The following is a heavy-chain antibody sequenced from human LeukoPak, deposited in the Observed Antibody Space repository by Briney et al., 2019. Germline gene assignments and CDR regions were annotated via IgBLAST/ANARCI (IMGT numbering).Heavy chain of an antibody. V-gene: IGHV4-59*12. CDR3: ARWVEPNYYYYGMDV. Sequence: SETLSLTCTVSGGSISSYYWNWIRQPPGKGLEWIGCVYSSGTTNYNPSLKSRLTISVDTSKNQFSLKLSSVTAADTAVYYCARWVEPNYYYYGMDVWGQGTTVTVSS. CDR1: GGSISSYY. CDR2: VYSSGTT. D-gene: IGHD1-1*01. J-gene: IGHJ6*02.